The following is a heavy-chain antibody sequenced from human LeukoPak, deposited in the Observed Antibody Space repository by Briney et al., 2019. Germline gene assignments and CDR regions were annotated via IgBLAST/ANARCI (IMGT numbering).Heavy chain of an antibody. D-gene: IGHD6-19*01. CDR1: GFTFNSFA. J-gene: IGHJ4*02. CDR2: IYRDGNT. CDR3: ACSGPYSNGGVMTDY. V-gene: IGHV3-66*01. Sequence: PGGSLRLSCAASGFTFNSFAMNWVRQAPGKGLEWVSMIYRDGNTNYADSVKGRFTISRDNSKNTLSLQMNSLRAEDTAVYYCACSGPYSNGGVMTDYWGQGTLVTVSS.